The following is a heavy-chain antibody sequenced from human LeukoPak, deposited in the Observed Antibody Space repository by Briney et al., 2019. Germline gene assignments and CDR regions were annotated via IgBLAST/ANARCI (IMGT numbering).Heavy chain of an antibody. CDR1: GFTFSSYG. J-gene: IGHJ3*02. Sequence: GGFLRLSCAASGFTFSSYGMHWVRQAPGKGLEGVAVIWYDGSNKYYAASVKGRVTISRDNSKNTLYLQMNSLRAEDTAVYYCARDDRHYGGNSVYDAFDIWGQGTMVTVSS. V-gene: IGHV3-33*01. CDR3: ARDDRHYGGNSVYDAFDI. D-gene: IGHD4-23*01. CDR2: IWYDGSNK.